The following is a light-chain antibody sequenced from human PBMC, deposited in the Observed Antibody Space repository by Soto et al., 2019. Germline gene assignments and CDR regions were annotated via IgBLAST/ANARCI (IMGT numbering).Light chain of an antibody. CDR3: HQYNNWPPGT. Sequence: EIVLTQSPSTLSVSPGQRATLSCRASQSISRNLAWSQQKPGQAPRLLIYGASTRATGNPARFSGSGSGTEFTLTISSLQSEDFALYYCHQYNNWPPGTFGQGTKVEI. CDR1: QSISRN. V-gene: IGKV3-15*01. J-gene: IGKJ2*01. CDR2: GAS.